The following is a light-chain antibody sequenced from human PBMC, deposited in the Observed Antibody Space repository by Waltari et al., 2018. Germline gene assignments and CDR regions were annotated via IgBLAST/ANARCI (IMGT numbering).Light chain of an antibody. CDR1: QGISSY. CDR3: QQYYSYRWT. V-gene: IGKV1-8*01. Sequence: AIRMTPSPSSFSASTGDRVTITCRASQGISSYLAWYQQKPGKAPKLLIYAASTLQSGVPSRFSGSGSGTDFTLTISCLQSEDFATYYCQQYYSYRWTFGQGTKVEIK. J-gene: IGKJ1*01. CDR2: AAS.